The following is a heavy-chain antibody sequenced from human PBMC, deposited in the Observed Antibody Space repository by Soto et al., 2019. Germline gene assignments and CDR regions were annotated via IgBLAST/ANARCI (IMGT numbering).Heavy chain of an antibody. Sequence: QVQLQESGPGLVKPSQTLSLTCTVSGGSISSGGYYWSWIRQNPGKGLEWIGYIFYSGSTSNNPSLKSRVNISLDTSKNQFSLKLSSVTAADTAVYYCARDLLNGVFDYWGQGTLVTVSS. J-gene: IGHJ4*02. CDR3: ARDLLNGVFDY. V-gene: IGHV4-31*03. D-gene: IGHD7-27*01. CDR2: IFYSGST. CDR1: GGSISSGGYY.